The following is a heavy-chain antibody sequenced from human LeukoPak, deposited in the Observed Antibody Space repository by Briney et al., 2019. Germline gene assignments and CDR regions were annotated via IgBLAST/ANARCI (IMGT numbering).Heavy chain of an antibody. D-gene: IGHD2-21*01. Sequence: SGTLSLTCTVSGGSISSYYWSWIRQPPGQGLEWIGYIYYSGSTNYNPSLKSRVTISVDTSKNQFSLKLSSVTAADTAVYYCARGGGGYPPYLWGQGTLVTVSS. CDR1: GGSISSYY. CDR3: ARGGGGYPPYL. V-gene: IGHV4-59*01. J-gene: IGHJ5*02. CDR2: IYYSGST.